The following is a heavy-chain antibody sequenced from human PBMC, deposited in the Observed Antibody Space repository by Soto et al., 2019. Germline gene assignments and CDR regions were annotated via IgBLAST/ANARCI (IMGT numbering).Heavy chain of an antibody. J-gene: IGHJ6*02. CDR2: IWYDGNNK. CDR3: ARKEGSDTSGYPTTNYYGMDV. D-gene: IGHD3-22*01. Sequence: QVQLVESGGGVVQPGRSLRLSCAASGFTFSIYGMHWVRQAPGKGLEWVTFIWYDGNNKYYADSVKGRFTISRDNSKNTLYLQMNSLRAEDTAVYYCARKEGSDTSGYPTTNYYGMDVWGQGTTVTVSS. CDR1: GFTFSIYG. V-gene: IGHV3-33*01.